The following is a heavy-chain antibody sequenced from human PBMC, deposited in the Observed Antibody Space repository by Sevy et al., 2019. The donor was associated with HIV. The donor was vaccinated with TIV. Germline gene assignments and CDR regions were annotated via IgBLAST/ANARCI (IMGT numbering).Heavy chain of an antibody. V-gene: IGHV4-30-4*01. D-gene: IGHD2-21*02. Sequence: SETLSLTCTVSGGSISSSDYYWSWIRQPPAKGLEWIGHIYYSGSTYYNPSLKSRVTISVDTSKNQFSLKLSSVTAAHTVVYYCARERPLWDGGDWGDAFDIWGQGTMVTVSS. CDR3: ARERPLWDGGDWGDAFDI. CDR2: IYYSGST. J-gene: IGHJ3*02. CDR1: GGSISSSDYY.